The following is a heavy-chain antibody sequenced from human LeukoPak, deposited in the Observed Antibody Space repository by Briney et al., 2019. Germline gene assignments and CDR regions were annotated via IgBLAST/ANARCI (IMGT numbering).Heavy chain of an antibody. D-gene: IGHD2-21*02. CDR1: GGSFSGYY. CDR3: ARGSGSSIRGVTIPPHFDY. J-gene: IGHJ4*02. V-gene: IGHV4-34*01. Sequence: SETLSLTCAVYGGSFSGYYWSWIRQPPGKGLEWIGEINHSGSTNYNPSLKSRVTISVDTSKNQFSLKLSSVTAADTAVYYCARGSGSSIRGVTIPPHFDYWGQGTLVTVSS. CDR2: INHSGST.